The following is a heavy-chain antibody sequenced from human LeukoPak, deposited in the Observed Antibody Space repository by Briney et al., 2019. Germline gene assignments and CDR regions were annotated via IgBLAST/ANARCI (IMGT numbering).Heavy chain of an antibody. CDR1: GGSISSSSYY. CDR3: AGGVRFFDY. Sequence: SETLSLTCTVSGGSISSSSYYWSWIRQPPGKGLEWIGYIYYSGSTNYNPSLKSRVTISVDTSKNQFSLKLSSVTAADTAVYYCAGGVRFFDYWGQGTLVTVSS. CDR2: IYYSGST. V-gene: IGHV4-61*01. J-gene: IGHJ4*02. D-gene: IGHD3-3*01.